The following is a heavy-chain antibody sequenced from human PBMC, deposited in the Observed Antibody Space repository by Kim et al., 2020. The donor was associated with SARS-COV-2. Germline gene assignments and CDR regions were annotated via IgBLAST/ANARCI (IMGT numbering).Heavy chain of an antibody. D-gene: IGHD2-21*02. CDR1: GFTFSSYW. CDR2: IDNEGTSI. CDR3: VRGTSDWPGIDY. Sequence: GGSLRLSCAASGFTFSSYWMHWVRQAPGKGLVWVSRIDNEGTSINYADSVKGRFTVSRDDARNTLYLQMNSLRAEDTAVYYCVRGTSDWPGIDYWGQGTLVTVS. V-gene: IGHV3-74*01. J-gene: IGHJ4*02.